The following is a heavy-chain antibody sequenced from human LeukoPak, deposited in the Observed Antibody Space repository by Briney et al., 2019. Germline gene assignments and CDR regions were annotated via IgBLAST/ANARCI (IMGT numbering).Heavy chain of an antibody. D-gene: IGHD6-19*01. CDR1: GFTFTDYY. CDR2: ISSRGGTI. Sequence: GGSLRLSCAASGFTFTDYYMSWIRQAPGKGLEWVSYISSRGGTIYYADSVKGRFTISRDNAKNSLYLQMNSLRAEDTAVYYCARDSSGWYEDYYGMDVWGQGTTVTVSS. CDR3: ARDSSGWYEDYYGMDV. V-gene: IGHV3-11*04. J-gene: IGHJ6*02.